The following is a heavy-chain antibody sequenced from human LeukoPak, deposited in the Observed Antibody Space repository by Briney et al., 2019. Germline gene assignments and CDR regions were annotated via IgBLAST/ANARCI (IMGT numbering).Heavy chain of an antibody. V-gene: IGHV2-70*11. D-gene: IGHD6-13*01. J-gene: IGHJ4*02. Sequence: SGPTLVNPTQTLTLTCTFSGFSLSTSGMCVSWIRQPPGKALEWLARIDWDDDKYYGTSLKTRLTISKDTSKNQVVLTITNVDPVDTATYYCARIVRTSWSIDYWGQGTLVTVSS. CDR3: ARIVRTSWSIDY. CDR2: IDWDDDK. CDR1: GFSLSTSGMC.